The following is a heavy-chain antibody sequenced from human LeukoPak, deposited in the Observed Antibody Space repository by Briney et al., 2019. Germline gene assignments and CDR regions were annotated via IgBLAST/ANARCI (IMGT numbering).Heavy chain of an antibody. Sequence: SETLSLTCTVSGGSISSSSYYWGWIRQPPGKGLEWIGSIYYSGSTYYNPSLKSRVTISVDTSKNQFSLKLSSVTAADTAVYYCARARSRFLLGYWGQGTLVTVS. CDR3: ARARSRFLLGY. CDR1: GGSISSSSYY. CDR2: IYYSGST. V-gene: IGHV4-39*07. J-gene: IGHJ4*02.